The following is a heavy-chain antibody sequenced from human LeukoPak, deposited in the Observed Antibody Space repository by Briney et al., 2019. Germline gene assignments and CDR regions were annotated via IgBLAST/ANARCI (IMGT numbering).Heavy chain of an antibody. CDR1: GYTFTSYG. D-gene: IGHD3-9*01. Sequence: ASVKVSCKASGYTFTSYGISWVRQAPGQGLEWMGWISAYNGNTNYAQKLQGRVTMTTDTSTSTAYMELSSLRSEDTAVYYCARGVLTGYYTNWFDPWGQGTLVTVSS. CDR3: ARGVLTGYYTNWFDP. V-gene: IGHV1-18*01. J-gene: IGHJ5*02. CDR2: ISAYNGNT.